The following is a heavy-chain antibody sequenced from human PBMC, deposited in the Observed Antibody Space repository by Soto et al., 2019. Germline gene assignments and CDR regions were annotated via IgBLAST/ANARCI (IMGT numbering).Heavy chain of an antibody. CDR1: GGSISSYY. CDR3: ARQPLPGIAVAGPYYMDV. Sequence: SETLSLTCTVSGGSISSYYWSWIRQPPGKGLEWIGYIYYSGSTNYNPSLKSRVTISVDTSKNQFALKLSSVTAADTAVYYCARQPLPGIAVAGPYYMDVWGKGTTVTVSS. CDR2: IYYSGST. D-gene: IGHD6-19*01. J-gene: IGHJ6*03. V-gene: IGHV4-59*08.